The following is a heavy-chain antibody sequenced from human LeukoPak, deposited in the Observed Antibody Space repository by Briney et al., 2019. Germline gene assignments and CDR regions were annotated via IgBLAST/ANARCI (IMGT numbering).Heavy chain of an antibody. CDR2: ISGDGGRT. D-gene: IGHD6-13*01. CDR1: GFTFDDYA. V-gene: IGHV3-43*02. CDR3: AKDMSYTSSWYGVVYLYYYMDV. Sequence: GGSLRLSCAASGFTFDDYAMHSGRQAPGKGLEWVSLISGDGGRTYYADSVKGRFSISRENSKKSLYLQINSLRTEDTAFYYCAKDMSYTSSWYGVVYLYYYMDVWGRGTTVTVSS. J-gene: IGHJ6*03.